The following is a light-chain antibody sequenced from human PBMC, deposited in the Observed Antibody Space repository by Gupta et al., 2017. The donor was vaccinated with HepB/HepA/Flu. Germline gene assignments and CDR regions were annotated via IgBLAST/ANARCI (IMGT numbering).Light chain of an antibody. CDR2: DAS. J-gene: IGKJ2*01. Sequence: DIQMTHSPSSLSASVGDRVTITCQASQDISNYLNWYQQKPGKAPKLLIYDASKVETGVPSRFSGSGSGTDFTFTISSRQPEDVAKYYCQQEDNLPYTFGQGTKLEIK. CDR3: QQEDNLPYT. V-gene: IGKV1-33*01. CDR1: QDISNY.